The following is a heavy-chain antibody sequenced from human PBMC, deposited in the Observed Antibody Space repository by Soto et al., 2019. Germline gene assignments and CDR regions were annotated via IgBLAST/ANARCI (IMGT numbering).Heavy chain of an antibody. CDR3: ARDRPASPFWSGYYFGY. D-gene: IGHD3-3*01. V-gene: IGHV1-69*04. Sequence: GASVKVSCKASGGTFSSYTISWVRQAPGQGLEWMGRIIPILGIANSAQKFQGRVTITADKSTSTAYMELSSLRSEDTAVYYCARDRPASPFWSGYYFGYWGQGTLVTVSS. CDR2: IIPILGIA. J-gene: IGHJ4*02. CDR1: GGTFSSYT.